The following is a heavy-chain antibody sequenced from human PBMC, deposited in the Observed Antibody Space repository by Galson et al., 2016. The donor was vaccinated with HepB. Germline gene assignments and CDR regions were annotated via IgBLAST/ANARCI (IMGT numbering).Heavy chain of an antibody. CDR2: VRWNSGRL. CDR3: VKDKTSGYSSGWYYFDY. V-gene: IGHV3-9*01. CDR1: GFRFDEYA. J-gene: IGHJ4*02. D-gene: IGHD6-19*01. Sequence: SLRLSCAASGFRFDEYAIHWVRQAPGEGLEWVSGVRWNSGRLGYADSVKGRFTISRDNAKNSLYLQMNSLRAEDTALYYCVKDKTSGYSSGWYYFDYWGQGTLVTVSS.